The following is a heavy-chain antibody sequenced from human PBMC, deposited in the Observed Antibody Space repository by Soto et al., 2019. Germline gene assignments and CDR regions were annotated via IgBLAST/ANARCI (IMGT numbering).Heavy chain of an antibody. CDR3: ARHITVTSPFDY. CDR1: GGSISSGGYY. Sequence: SETLSLTCTVSGGSISSGGYYWSWIRQHPGKGLEWIGYIYYSGSTYYNPSLKSRVTISADTSKNHFSLKLNSVTAADTAVYYCARHITVTSPFDYWGQGTLVTVSS. CDR2: IYYSGST. J-gene: IGHJ4*02. V-gene: IGHV4-31*03. D-gene: IGHD4-17*01.